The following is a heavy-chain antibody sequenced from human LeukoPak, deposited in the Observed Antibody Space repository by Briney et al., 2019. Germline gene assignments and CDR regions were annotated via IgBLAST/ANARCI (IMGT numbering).Heavy chain of an antibody. CDR1: GFTFNSYW. V-gene: IGHV3-30*03. Sequence: PGGSLRLSCAASGFTFNSYWMHWVRQAPGKGLEWVAVISNDGSDKYYADSVKGRFTISRENSKNTLYLQMNSLRAEDTAVYYCARGWFFDLWGRGTLVSVSS. J-gene: IGHJ2*01. CDR2: ISNDGSDK. CDR3: ARGWFFDL.